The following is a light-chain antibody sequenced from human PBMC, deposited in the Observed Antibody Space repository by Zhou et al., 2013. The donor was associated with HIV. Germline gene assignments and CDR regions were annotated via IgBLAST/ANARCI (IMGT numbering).Light chain of an antibody. J-gene: IGLJ2*01. CDR1: SSDVGGYNY. CDR3: SSYTSSSTVV. V-gene: IGLV2-14*03. Sequence: QSALTQPASVSGSPGQSITISCTGTSSDVGGYNYVSWYKHHPGKAPKLMIYDVSKRPSGVSNRFSGSKSDNTASLTISGLQAEDEADYYCSSYTSSSTVVFGGGTKLTVL. CDR2: DVS.